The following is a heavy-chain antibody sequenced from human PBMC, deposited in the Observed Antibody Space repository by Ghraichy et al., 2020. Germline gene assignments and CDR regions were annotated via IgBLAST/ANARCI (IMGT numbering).Heavy chain of an antibody. CDR1: GYTLTELS. J-gene: IGHJ5*02. Sequence: ASVKVSCKVSGYTLTELSMHWVRQAPGKGLEWMGGFDPEDGETIYAQKFQGRVTMTEDTSTDTAYMELSSLRSEDTAVYYCATGQKWELLLGEGFDPWGQGTLVTVSS. CDR2: FDPEDGET. V-gene: IGHV1-24*01. D-gene: IGHD1-26*01. CDR3: ATGQKWELLLGEGFDP.